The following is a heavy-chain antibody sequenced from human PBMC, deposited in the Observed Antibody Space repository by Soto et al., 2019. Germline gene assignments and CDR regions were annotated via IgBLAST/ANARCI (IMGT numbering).Heavy chain of an antibody. CDR3: ARGPTWAGNVDY. V-gene: IGHV1-8*01. J-gene: IGHJ4*02. CDR2: MNPNSGNT. CDR1: GYTFTSYD. D-gene: IGHD1-1*01. Sequence: QVQLVQSGAEVTKPGASVKVSCKASGYTFTSYDINWVRQATGQGLEWMGWMNPNSGNTGYAQKFQGRVTMTRNTSISTAYMELSSLRSEATAVYYCARGPTWAGNVDYWGQGTLVTVSS.